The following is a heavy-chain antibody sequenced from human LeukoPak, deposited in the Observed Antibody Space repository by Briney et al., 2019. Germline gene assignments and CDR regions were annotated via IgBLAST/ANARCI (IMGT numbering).Heavy chain of an antibody. CDR3: ARGSTGGYDAFDI. CDR1: GFTFSSYG. D-gene: IGHD3-16*01. CDR2: ISGSGGST. V-gene: IGHV3-23*01. Sequence: GGTLRLSCAASGFTFSSYGMSWVRQAPGKGLEWVSAISGSGGSTYYADSVKGRFTISRDNSKNTLYLQMNSLRAEDTAVYYCARGSTGGYDAFDIWGQGTMVTVSS. J-gene: IGHJ3*02.